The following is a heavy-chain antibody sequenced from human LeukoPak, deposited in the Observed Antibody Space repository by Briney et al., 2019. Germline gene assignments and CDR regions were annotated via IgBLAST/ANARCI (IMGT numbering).Heavy chain of an antibody. CDR1: GGSFSGYY. J-gene: IGHJ4*02. V-gene: IGHV4-34*01. D-gene: IGHD1-26*01. CDR3: ARSIVGATYTIDY. Sequence: SETLSLNCAVYGGSFSGYYWSWIRQPPGKGLEWIGEINHSGSTNYNPSLKSRVTISVDTSKNQFSLKLSSVTAADTAVYYCARSIVGATYTIDYWGQGTLVTVSS. CDR2: INHSGST.